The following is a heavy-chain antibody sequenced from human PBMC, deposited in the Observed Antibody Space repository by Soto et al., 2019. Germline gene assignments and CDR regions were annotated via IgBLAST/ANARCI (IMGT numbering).Heavy chain of an antibody. D-gene: IGHD3-10*01. V-gene: IGHV1-46*01. J-gene: IGHJ4*02. Sequence: ASVKVSCKASGYTFTSYYMHWVRQAPGQGLEWMGIINPSGGSTSYAQKVQGRVTMTRDTSTSTVYMELSSLRSEDTAVYYCAKYGPILWFGELPLNYFDYWGQGTQVTVSS. CDR1: GYTFTSYY. CDR2: INPSGGST. CDR3: AKYGPILWFGELPLNYFDY.